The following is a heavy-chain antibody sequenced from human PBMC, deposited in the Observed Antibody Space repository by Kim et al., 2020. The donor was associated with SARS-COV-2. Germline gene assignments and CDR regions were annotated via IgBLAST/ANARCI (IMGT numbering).Heavy chain of an antibody. D-gene: IGHD5-18*01. CDR2: INHSGST. CDR3: ARGGGYSYGAIDY. J-gene: IGHJ4*02. V-gene: IGHV4-34*01. Sequence: SETLSHTCAVYGGSFSGYYWSWIRQPPGKGLEWIGEINHSGSTNYNPSLKSRVTISVDTSKNQFSLKLSSVTAADTAVYYCARGGGYSYGAIDYWGQGTL. CDR1: GGSFSGYY.